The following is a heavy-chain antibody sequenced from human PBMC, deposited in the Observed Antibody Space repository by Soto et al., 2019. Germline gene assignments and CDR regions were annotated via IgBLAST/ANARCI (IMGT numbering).Heavy chain of an antibody. CDR3: TRDRNYYDSSGYYSFDY. V-gene: IGHV3-49*04. CDR2: IRSKAYGGTT. D-gene: IGHD3-22*01. Sequence: ESGGGLVQPGRSLRLSCTASGFTFGDYAMSWVRQAPGKGLEWVGFIRSKAYGGTTEYAASVKGRFTISRDDSKSIAYLQMNSPKTEDIAVYYCTRDRNYYDSSGYYSFDYWGQGTLVTVSS. J-gene: IGHJ4*02. CDR1: GFTFGDYA.